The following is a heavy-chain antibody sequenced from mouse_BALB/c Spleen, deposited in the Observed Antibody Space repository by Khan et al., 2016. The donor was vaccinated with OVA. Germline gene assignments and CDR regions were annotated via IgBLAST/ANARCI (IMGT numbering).Heavy chain of an antibody. J-gene: IGHJ3*01. Sequence: QVQLQQSRAELARPGASVKMSCKASGYTFTSYTIHWVRQRPGQAPEWIGHINPSNDYTNYNQNFKDKATLIVDKSSTTAYMQLSSLTSEDSAVYYCVRRGAYHRTDGWCAYWGQGTLVTVSA. CDR3: VRRGAYHRTDGWCAY. CDR1: GYTFTSYT. D-gene: IGHD2-14*01. V-gene: IGHV1-4*01. CDR2: INPSNDYT.